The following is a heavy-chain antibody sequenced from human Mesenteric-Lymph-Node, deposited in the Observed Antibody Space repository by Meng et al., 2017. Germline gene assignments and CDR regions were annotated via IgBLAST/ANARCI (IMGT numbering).Heavy chain of an antibody. J-gene: IGHJ4*02. Sequence: GGSLRLSCAASGFTFSSYYMHWVRQVPGKGLVWVSRINTDGSSTNYADSVKGRFTISRDNAKNTLYLQMNSLRAEDTAVYYCARDKDGYNYWGQGKLVTVSS. CDR1: GFTFSSYY. V-gene: IGHV3-74*01. D-gene: IGHD5-24*01. CDR2: INTDGSST. CDR3: ARDKDGYNY.